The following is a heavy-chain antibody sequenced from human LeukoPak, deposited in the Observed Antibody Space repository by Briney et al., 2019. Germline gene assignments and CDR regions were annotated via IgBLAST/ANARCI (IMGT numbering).Heavy chain of an antibody. CDR3: AKDAQGLVRGGIYFDF. D-gene: IGHD6-19*01. Sequence: GGSLRLSCAASGFTFKTYAMNWVRQVPGKGPEWVSSMSGSGSSTDYADSVKGRFTISRDNSKNTLYLQMNSLRAEDTALYYCAKDAQGLVRGGIYFDFWGQGTLVTVSS. V-gene: IGHV3-23*01. J-gene: IGHJ4*02. CDR1: GFTFKTYA. CDR2: MSGSGSST.